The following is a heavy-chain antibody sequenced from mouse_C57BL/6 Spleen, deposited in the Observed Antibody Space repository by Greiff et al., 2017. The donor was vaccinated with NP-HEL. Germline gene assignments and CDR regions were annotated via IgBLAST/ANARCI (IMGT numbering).Heavy chain of an antibody. CDR1: GYTFTSYW. Sequence: QVQLQQPGAELVKPGASVKLSCKASGYTFTSYWMHWVKQRPGQGPEWIGMIHPNSGSTNYNEKFKSKATLTVDKSSSTAYMQLSSLTSEDSAVYYCARDYGGDFDYWGQGTTLTVSS. D-gene: IGHD2-4*01. CDR3: ARDYGGDFDY. J-gene: IGHJ2*01. V-gene: IGHV1-64*01. CDR2: IHPNSGST.